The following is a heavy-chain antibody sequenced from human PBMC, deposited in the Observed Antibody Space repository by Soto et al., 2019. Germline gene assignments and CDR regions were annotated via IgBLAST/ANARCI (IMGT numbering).Heavy chain of an antibody. J-gene: IGHJ4*02. CDR2: INPFNGNS. D-gene: IGHD3-16*01. V-gene: IGHV1-18*01. Sequence: QVQLVQSGREVKKPGASVKVSCKASGYTFTSYSVTWVRQAPGQGLEWLGWINPFNGNSNYAQTVQGRLTFTTDTSSPTAFMVLRTLRSDDTAVSYCARGVMWEPKEHVVDYWGQGTLVTVSS. CDR3: ARGVMWEPKEHVVDY. CDR1: GYTFTSYS.